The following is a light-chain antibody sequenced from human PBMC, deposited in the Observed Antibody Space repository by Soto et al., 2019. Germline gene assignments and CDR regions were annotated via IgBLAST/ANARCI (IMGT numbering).Light chain of an antibody. CDR3: QQYVSAPPYT. V-gene: IGKV3-20*01. Sequence: EIVLTQSPGTLSLSPGERATLSCRASQSVSSSSLAWFQQKPGQAPRLLIYDASSRATGIPDRFSGSGSGTDFTLTISRLGPEDFAVYYCQQYVSAPPYTFGQGTKLEIK. CDR2: DAS. CDR1: QSVSSSS. J-gene: IGKJ2*01.